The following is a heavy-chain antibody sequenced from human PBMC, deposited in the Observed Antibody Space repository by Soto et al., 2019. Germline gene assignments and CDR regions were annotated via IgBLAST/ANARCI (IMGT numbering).Heavy chain of an antibody. D-gene: IGHD1-26*01. CDR2: IFYSGST. V-gene: IGHV4-31*03. CDR1: GGSISSTGYF. Sequence: QVQLQESGPGLVKPSQTLSLTCTVSGGSISSTGYFWTWIRQHPGKGLEWIRYIFYSGSTFHNPSLKSRVTISVDTSKNQFSLELSSVTAADTAVYYCAREAGSGDYFDYWGQGTLVTVSS. CDR3: AREAGSGDYFDY. J-gene: IGHJ4*02.